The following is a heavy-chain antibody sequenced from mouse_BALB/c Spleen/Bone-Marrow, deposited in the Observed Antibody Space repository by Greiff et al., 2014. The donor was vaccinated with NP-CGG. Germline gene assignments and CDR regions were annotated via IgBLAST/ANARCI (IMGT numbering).Heavy chain of an antibody. CDR2: ISSGGSYT. J-gene: IGHJ3*01. D-gene: IGHD2-10*02. Sequence: VQLQQPGGDLVKPGGSLKLSCAASGFTFSGYGMSWVRQTPDKRLEWVATISSGGSYTYYPDSVKGRFTISRDNAKNTLYLQMSSLKSEDTAMYYCARQGPYGNYGGFAYWGQGTLVTVSA. CDR3: ARQGPYGNYGGFAY. V-gene: IGHV5-6*01. CDR1: GFTFSGYG.